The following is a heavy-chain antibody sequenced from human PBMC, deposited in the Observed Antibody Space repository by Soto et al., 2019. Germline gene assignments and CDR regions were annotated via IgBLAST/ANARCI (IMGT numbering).Heavy chain of an antibody. D-gene: IGHD1-20*01. J-gene: IGHJ6*03. V-gene: IGHV3-7*01. CDR2: IKQDGSEK. Sequence: GGSLRLSCAASGFTFSSYWMSWVRQAPGKGLEWVANIKQDGSEKYYVDSVKGRFTISRDNAKNSLYLQMNSLRAEDTAVYYCARDPSAGGITGQNNYPNYYMDVWGKGTTVTVSS. CDR3: ARDPSAGGITGQNNYPNYYMDV. CDR1: GFTFSSYW.